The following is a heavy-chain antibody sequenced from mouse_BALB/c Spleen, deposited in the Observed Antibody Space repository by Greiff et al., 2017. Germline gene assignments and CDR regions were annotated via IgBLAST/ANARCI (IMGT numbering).Heavy chain of an antibody. D-gene: IGHD1-2*01. Sequence: DVKLVESGPDLVKPSQSLSLTCTVTGYSITSGYSWHWIRQFPGNKLEWMGYIHYSGSTNYNPSLKSRISITRDTSKNQFFLQLNSVTTEDTATYYCAGFYGYVDAMDYWGQGTSVTVSS. J-gene: IGHJ4*01. CDR2: IHYSGST. CDR3: AGFYGYVDAMDY. V-gene: IGHV3-1*02. CDR1: GYSITSGYS.